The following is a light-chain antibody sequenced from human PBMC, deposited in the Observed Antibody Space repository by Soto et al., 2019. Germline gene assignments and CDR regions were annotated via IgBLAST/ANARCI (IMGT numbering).Light chain of an antibody. Sequence: QSALTQPASVSGSPGQSLTISCTGTSRDIGFYNYVSWYQQYPGNAPKPIIFDVSNRPSGVSGRFSGSKSGNTASLTISGLLPEDGADYYCSSYTTRSTYVFGSGTKLTVL. V-gene: IGLV2-14*03. J-gene: IGLJ1*01. CDR2: DVS. CDR1: SRDIGFYNY. CDR3: SSYTTRSTYV.